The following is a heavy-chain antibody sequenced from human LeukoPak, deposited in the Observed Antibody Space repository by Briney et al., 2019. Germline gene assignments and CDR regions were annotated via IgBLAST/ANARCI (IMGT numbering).Heavy chain of an antibody. CDR2: IGYDGDNK. V-gene: IGHV3-30*02. J-gene: IGHJ4*02. CDR3: AKDPTTLYSSGLDF. Sequence: GGSLRLSCAASGFTFRNYAMHWVRQAPGKGLEWVAIIGYDGDNKYYADSVKGRFTISRDNSKNTLSLQMNSLRGEDTAVYYCAKDPTTLYSSGLDFWGQGTLVTVSS. CDR1: GFTFRNYA. D-gene: IGHD6-19*01.